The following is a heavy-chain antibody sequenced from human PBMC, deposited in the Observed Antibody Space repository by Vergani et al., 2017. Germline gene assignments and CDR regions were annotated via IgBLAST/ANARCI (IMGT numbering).Heavy chain of an antibody. CDR2: IYPGDSEV. J-gene: IGHJ3*01. CDR1: GYIFSNFW. D-gene: IGHD3-10*01. CDR3: ASEGHGSENGVALQL. V-gene: IGHV5-51*01. Sequence: EKQLVQSGSETKKPGESLKISCQAFGYIFSNFWIGWVRQRPGRGLEWMGIIYPGDSEVKSNPTFRGQVIFSVDPSVNTASLQWRSLQSSNTATYFCASEGHGSENGVALQLWGQGTNITVSS.